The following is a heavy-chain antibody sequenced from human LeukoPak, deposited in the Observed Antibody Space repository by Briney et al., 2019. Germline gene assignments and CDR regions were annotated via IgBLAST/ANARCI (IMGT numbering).Heavy chain of an antibody. D-gene: IGHD6-13*01. Sequence: GESLKISCQGSGYSFSSYCIAWVRQMPRKGLEWMGIIYPGDSNTKYSPSFQGQVTISADRSTSTAYLQWCSLQASDTAMYYWARRWAAVGTFDYWGQGTLVTVSS. J-gene: IGHJ4*02. V-gene: IGHV5-51*01. CDR2: IYPGDSNT. CDR1: GYSFSSYC. CDR3: ARRWAAVGTFDY.